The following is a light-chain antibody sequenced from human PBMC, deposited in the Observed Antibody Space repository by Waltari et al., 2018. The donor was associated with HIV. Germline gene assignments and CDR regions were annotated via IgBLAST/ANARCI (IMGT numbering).Light chain of an antibody. CDR1: QSVLYTSNNKHD. J-gene: IGKJ4*01. CDR2: WAS. Sequence: DIVMTQSPESLAVTLGERASINCKSSQSVLYTSNNKHDLAWYQQKGGHHPQLLIYWASTREFGVPDRFTGSGSGTNFTLTITNVQAEDVAIYFCQQYYKAPLTFGGGTKIEI. CDR3: QQYYKAPLT. V-gene: IGKV4-1*01.